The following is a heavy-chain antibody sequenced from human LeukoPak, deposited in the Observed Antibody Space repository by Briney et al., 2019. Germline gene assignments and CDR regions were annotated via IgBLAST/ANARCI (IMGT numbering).Heavy chain of an antibody. J-gene: IGHJ4*02. Sequence: GGSLRLSCAASGFTFSSYSMNWVRQAPGKGLEWVSYISSSSSTIYYADSVKGRFTISRDNSKNTLYLQMNSLRAEDTAVYYCARDSETKDFDWLLPHFDYWGQGTLVTVSS. CDR1: GFTFSSYS. CDR3: ARDSETKDFDWLLPHFDY. V-gene: IGHV3-48*01. D-gene: IGHD3-9*01. CDR2: ISSSSSTI.